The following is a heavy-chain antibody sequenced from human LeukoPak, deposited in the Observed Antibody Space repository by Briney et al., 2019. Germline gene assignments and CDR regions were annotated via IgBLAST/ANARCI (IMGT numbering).Heavy chain of an antibody. CDR3: ARGRSSSWTVT. D-gene: IGHD6-13*01. J-gene: IGHJ4*02. CDR1: GGSISSGGYY. CDR2: INHSGST. V-gene: IGHV4-39*07. Sequence: SETLSLTCTVSGGSISSGGYYWSWIRQPPGKGLEWIGEINHSGSTNYNPSLKSRVTISVDTSKNQFSLKLSSVTAADTAVYYCARGRSSSWTVTWGQGTLVTVSS.